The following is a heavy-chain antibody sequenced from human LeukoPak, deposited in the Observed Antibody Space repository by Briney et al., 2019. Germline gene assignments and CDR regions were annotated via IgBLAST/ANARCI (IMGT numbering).Heavy chain of an antibody. J-gene: IGHJ4*02. CDR3: ARGEAGAFDY. V-gene: IGHV3-21*01. Sequence: PGGSLRLSCAASGFTFSSFSMNWVRQAPGKGLEWVSSISSSSSYIYYADSVKGRFTISRDNAKNSLYLQMNSLRAEDTAVYYCARGEAGAFDYWGQGTLVTVSS. CDR2: ISSSSSYI. CDR1: GFTFSSFS.